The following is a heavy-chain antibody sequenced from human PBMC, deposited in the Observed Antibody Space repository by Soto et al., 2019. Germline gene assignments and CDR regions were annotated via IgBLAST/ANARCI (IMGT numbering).Heavy chain of an antibody. CDR3: VDIPGIAVAGIRH. CDR2: IYYSGST. D-gene: IGHD6-19*01. J-gene: IGHJ4*02. CDR1: GGSISSSSYY. V-gene: IGHV4-39*01. Sequence: TSETLSLTCTVSGGSISSSSYYWGWIRQPPGKGLEWIGSIYYSGSTYYNPSLKSRVTISVDTSKNQFSLKLSSVTAADTAVYYCVDIPGIAVAGIRHWGQGTLVTSPQ.